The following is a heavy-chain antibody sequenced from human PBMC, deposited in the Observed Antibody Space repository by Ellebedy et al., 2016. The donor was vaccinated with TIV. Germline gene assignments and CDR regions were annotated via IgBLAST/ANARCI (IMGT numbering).Heavy chain of an antibody. D-gene: IGHD3-10*01. CDR3: ARPIFSGTSYYYYGMDV. J-gene: IGHJ6*02. V-gene: IGHV4-39*01. CDR1: GGSISSSSYY. Sequence: GSLRLSXTVSGGSISSSSYYWGWIRQPPGKGLEWIGSIYYSGSTYYNPSLKSRVTISVDTSKNQFSLKLSSVTAADTAVYYCARPIFSGTSYYYYGMDVWGQGTTVTVS. CDR2: IYYSGST.